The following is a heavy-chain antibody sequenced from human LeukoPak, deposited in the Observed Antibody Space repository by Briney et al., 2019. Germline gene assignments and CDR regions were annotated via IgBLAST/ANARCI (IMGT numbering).Heavy chain of an antibody. CDR3: TTRSGDFWSGFVN. J-gene: IGHJ4*02. Sequence: ASVTVSCKVSGNSLSELSIQWVRQAPGKGLECLGGFDPEEAKMVYAQNLQGRVTMTEGTSTQTAYMELSGLTSDDTAVYYCTTRSGDFWSGFVNWGQGTLVTVSS. CDR2: FDPEEAKM. V-gene: IGHV1-24*01. CDR1: GNSLSELS. D-gene: IGHD3-3*01.